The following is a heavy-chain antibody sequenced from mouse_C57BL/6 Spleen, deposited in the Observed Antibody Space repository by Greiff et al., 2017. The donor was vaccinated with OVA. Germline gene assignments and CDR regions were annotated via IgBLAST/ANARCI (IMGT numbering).Heavy chain of an antibody. CDR3: ARTVVADYYAMDY. J-gene: IGHJ4*01. CDR2: IDPSDSYT. CDR1: GYTFTSYW. D-gene: IGHD1-1*01. V-gene: IGHV1-50*01. Sequence: QVQLQQSGAELVKPGASVKLSCKASGYTFTSYWMQWVKQRPGQGLEWIGEIDPSDSYTNYNQKFKGKATLTVDTSSSTAYMQLSSLTSEDSAVYYCARTVVADYYAMDYWGQGTSVTVSS.